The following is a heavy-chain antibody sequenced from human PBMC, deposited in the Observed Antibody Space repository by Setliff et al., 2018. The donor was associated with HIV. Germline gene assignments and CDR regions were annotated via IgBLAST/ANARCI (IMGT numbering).Heavy chain of an antibody. D-gene: IGHD6-19*01. V-gene: IGHV3-15*05. J-gene: IGHJ4*02. CDR1: GSMFTYAW. CDR2: SKGKADGETI. Sequence: PGGSLRLSCAASGSMFTYAWLSWVRQAPGKGLEWVGRSKGKADGETIDYATPVKGRFIISRDNARNTLYLQMNSLRADDTAVYFCASGQWLGSLGHYWGQGTLVTVS. CDR3: ASGQWLGSLGHY.